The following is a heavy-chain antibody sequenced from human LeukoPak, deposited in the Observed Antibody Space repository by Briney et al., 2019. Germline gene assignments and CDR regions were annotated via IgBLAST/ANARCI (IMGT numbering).Heavy chain of an antibody. CDR1: GGSISSSSYY. CDR2: IYYSGST. J-gene: IGHJ4*02. D-gene: IGHD3-22*01. CDR3: AVIPMTYYYDSSGYYYDY. V-gene: IGHV4-39*01. Sequence: SETLSLTCTVSGGSISSSSYYWGWIRQPPGKGLEWIGSIYYSGSTYYNPSLKSRVTISVDTSKNQFSLKLSSVTAADTAVYYCAVIPMTYYYDSSGYYYDYWGQGTLVTVSS.